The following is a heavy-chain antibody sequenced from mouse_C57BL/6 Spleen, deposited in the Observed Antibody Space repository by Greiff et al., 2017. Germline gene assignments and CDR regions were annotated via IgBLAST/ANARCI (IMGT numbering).Heavy chain of an antibody. J-gene: IGHJ2*01. CDR2: INPSNGGT. Sequence: QVQLKESGTELVKPGASVKLSCKASGYTFTSYWMHWVKQRPGQGLEWIGNINPSNGGTNYNEKFKSKATLTVDKSSSTAYMQLSSLPSEDSAVYYSARADGYRIFGYWGQGTTLTVSS. CDR1: GYTFTSYW. V-gene: IGHV1-53*01. D-gene: IGHD2-3*01. CDR3: ARADGYRIFGY.